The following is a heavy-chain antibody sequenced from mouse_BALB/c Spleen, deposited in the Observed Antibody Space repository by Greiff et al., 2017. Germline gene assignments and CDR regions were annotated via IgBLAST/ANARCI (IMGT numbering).Heavy chain of an antibody. V-gene: IGHV5-6-5*01. CDR3: ARENYAMDY. J-gene: IGHJ4*01. Sequence: EVQLQESGGGLVQPGGSLKLSCAASGFTFSSYAMSWVRQTPEKRLEWVASISSGGSTYYPDSVKGRFTISRDNARNILYLQMSSLRSEDTAMYYCARENYAMDYWGQGTSVTVSS. CDR2: ISSGGST. CDR1: GFTFSSYA.